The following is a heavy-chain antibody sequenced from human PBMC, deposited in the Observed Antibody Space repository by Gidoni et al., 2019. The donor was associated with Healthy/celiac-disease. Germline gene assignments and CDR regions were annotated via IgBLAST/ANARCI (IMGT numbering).Heavy chain of an antibody. V-gene: IGHV4-34*01. CDR2: INHSGST. CDR1: GGSFSGYS. D-gene: IGHD2-2*02. Sequence: QVQLQQWGAGLLKPSETLSLTCAVYGGSFSGYSWSWIRQPPGKGLEWIGEINHSGSTNYNPSLKSRVTISVDTSKNQFSLKLSSVTAADTAVYYCARVPFIVVVPAAISGWFDPWGQGTLVTVSS. J-gene: IGHJ5*02. CDR3: ARVPFIVVVPAAISGWFDP.